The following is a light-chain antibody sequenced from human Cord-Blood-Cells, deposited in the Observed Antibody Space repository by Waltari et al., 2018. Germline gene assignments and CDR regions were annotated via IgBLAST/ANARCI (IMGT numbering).Light chain of an antibody. CDR3: MQALQTPYT. CDR1: QSLLHSTGYNY. J-gene: IGKJ2*01. Sequence: DIVMTQSPLSLPVTPGEPASISCRSSQSLLHSTGYNYLDCYLQKPGQSPQLLIYLGSNRASGVPDRFSGSGSGTDFTLKISRVEAEDVGVYYCMQALQTPYTFGQGTKLEIK. CDR2: LGS. V-gene: IGKV2-28*01.